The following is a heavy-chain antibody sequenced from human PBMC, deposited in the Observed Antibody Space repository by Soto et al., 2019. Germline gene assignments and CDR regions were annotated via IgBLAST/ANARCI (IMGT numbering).Heavy chain of an antibody. CDR2: ISSSSSYI. CDR3: ARERGSYLSVRNYWYFDL. J-gene: IGHJ2*01. D-gene: IGHD1-26*01. CDR1: GFTFSSYS. V-gene: IGHV3-21*01. Sequence: EVQLVESGGGLVKPGGSLRLSCAASGFTFSSYSMNWVRQAPGKGLAWVSSISSSSSYIYYADSVKGRFTISRDNAKNSLYLQMKSLSAEDTAVYYCARERGSYLSVRNYWYFDLWGRGNLVTVSS.